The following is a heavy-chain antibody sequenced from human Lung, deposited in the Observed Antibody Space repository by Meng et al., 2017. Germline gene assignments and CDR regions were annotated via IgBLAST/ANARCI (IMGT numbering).Heavy chain of an antibody. CDR2: IIDSGST. Sequence: QVDLQQWGAGLLKPSETLSLTGVVSGGSFSDYYWSCIRQPPGKGLEWIGEIIDSGSTNYNPSLKSRVTISVDTSKNQFSLRVTSVTAADRAVYYCVRRTYSSGWYFDYWGQGTLVTVSS. V-gene: IGHV4-34*12. CDR1: GGSFSDYY. D-gene: IGHD6-19*01. J-gene: IGHJ4*02. CDR3: VRRTYSSGWYFDY.